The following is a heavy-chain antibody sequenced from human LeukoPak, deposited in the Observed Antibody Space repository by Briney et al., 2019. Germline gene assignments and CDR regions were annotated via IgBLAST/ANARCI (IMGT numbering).Heavy chain of an antibody. CDR1: EFTYW. D-gene: IGHD5-24*01. CDR3: ARMGDGYNNFDY. V-gene: IGHV3-7*01. CDR2: IKQDGSEK. Sequence: AGSLRLSCAASEFTYWMSWVRQAPGKGLEWVANIKQDGSEKYYVDSVKGRFTISRDNAKNSLYLQMNSLRAEDTAVYYCARMGDGYNNFDYWGQGTLVTVSS. J-gene: IGHJ4*02.